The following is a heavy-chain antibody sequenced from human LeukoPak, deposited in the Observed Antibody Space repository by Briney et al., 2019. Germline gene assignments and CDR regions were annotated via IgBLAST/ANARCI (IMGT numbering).Heavy chain of an antibody. D-gene: IGHD5-12*01. Sequence: GGSLRLSCAASGFTFSSYAMSWVRQAPGKGLERVSAISGSGGSTYYADSVKGRFTISRDNAKNTLYLQMNSLRAEDTAVYYCTTEGIVATIVPDYWGQGTLVTVSS. CDR2: ISGSGGST. J-gene: IGHJ4*02. V-gene: IGHV3-23*01. CDR3: TTEGIVATIVPDY. CDR1: GFTFSSYA.